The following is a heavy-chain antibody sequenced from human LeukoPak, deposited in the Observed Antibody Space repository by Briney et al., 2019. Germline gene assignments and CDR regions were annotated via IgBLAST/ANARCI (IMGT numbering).Heavy chain of an antibody. V-gene: IGHV1-18*01. D-gene: IGHD3-3*01. CDR3: AREGDFWSGYNRFDH. Sequence: ASVKVSCKASGYTFTSYGISWVRQAPGQGLEWMGWISAYNGNTNYAQKLQGRVTMTTDTSTSTAYMELRSLRSDDTAVYYCAREGDFWSGYNRFDHWGQGTLVTVSS. J-gene: IGHJ4*02. CDR2: ISAYNGNT. CDR1: GYTFTSYG.